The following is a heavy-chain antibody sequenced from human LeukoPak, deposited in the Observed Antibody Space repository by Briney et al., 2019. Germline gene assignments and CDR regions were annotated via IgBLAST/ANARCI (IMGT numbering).Heavy chain of an antibody. Sequence: GGSLRLSCAASGFTFDDYAMHWVRQAPGKGLEWVSGISWNSGSIGYADSVKGRFTISRDNAKNSLYLQMNSLRAEDTALYYCAISTGYSSGWFLHWGQGTLVTASS. V-gene: IGHV3-9*01. CDR3: AISTGYSSGWFLH. J-gene: IGHJ5*02. CDR2: ISWNSGSI. CDR1: GFTFDDYA. D-gene: IGHD6-19*01.